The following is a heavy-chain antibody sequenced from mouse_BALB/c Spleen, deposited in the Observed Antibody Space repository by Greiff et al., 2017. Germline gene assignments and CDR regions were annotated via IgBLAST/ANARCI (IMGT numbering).Heavy chain of an antibody. D-gene: IGHD1-1*01. Sequence: QVQLQQSGAELVRPGASVTLSCKASGYTFTDYEMHWVKQTPVHGLEWIGAIDPETGGTAYNQKFKGKATLTADKSSSTAYMELRSLTSEDSAVYYCTNHYYGSSPFAYWGQGTLVTVSA. CDR2: IDPETGGT. V-gene: IGHV1-15*01. CDR3: TNHYYGSSPFAY. J-gene: IGHJ3*01. CDR1: GYTFTDYE.